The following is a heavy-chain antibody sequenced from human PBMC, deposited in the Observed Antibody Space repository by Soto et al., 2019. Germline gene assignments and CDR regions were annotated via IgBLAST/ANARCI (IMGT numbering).Heavy chain of an antibody. CDR2: ISGSGGST. D-gene: IGHD3-3*01. V-gene: IGHV3-23*01. J-gene: IGHJ4*02. CDR1: GFTFSSYA. Sequence: EVQLLEAGGDLVQPGGSLRLSCAASGFTFSSYAMSWVRQAPGKGLEWVSAISGSGGSTYYADSVKGRFTISRDNSKNTLYLQMNSLRAEDTAVYYCAKSRSGQYYFDYWGQGTLVTVSS. CDR3: AKSRSGQYYFDY.